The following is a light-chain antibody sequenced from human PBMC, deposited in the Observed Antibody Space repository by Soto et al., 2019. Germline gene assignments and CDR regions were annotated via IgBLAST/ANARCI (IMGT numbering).Light chain of an antibody. Sequence: EVVLTQSPATLSVSPGEGATLSCRASQSVSSNVAWYQQIPGQTPRLLIYGASTRATGIPDRFSGSGSGTDFTLTISRLEPEDFAVYYCQQYGSSGTFGQGTKVDIK. V-gene: IGKV3-20*01. CDR1: QSVSSN. J-gene: IGKJ1*01. CDR2: GAS. CDR3: QQYGSSGT.